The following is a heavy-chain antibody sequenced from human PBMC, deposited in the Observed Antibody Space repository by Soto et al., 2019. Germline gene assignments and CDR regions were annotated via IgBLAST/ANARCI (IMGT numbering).Heavy chain of an antibody. Sequence: QLQLQESGSGLAKPSQTLSLTCAVSGGSISSGGYSWSWIRQPPGKGLEWIGYIYHSGSTYYNPSLKSRVTISVDRSKNQFSLKLSSVTAADTAVYYCARGDIVVEGLDYWGQGTLVTVSS. D-gene: IGHD2-2*01. V-gene: IGHV4-30-2*01. CDR1: GGSISSGGYS. J-gene: IGHJ4*02. CDR2: IYHSGST. CDR3: ARGDIVVEGLDY.